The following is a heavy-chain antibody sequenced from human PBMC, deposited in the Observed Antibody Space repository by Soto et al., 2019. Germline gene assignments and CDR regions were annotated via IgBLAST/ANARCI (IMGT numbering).Heavy chain of an antibody. V-gene: IGHV3-23*01. CDR1: GFTFSSYA. CDR2: ISGSGGST. Sequence: EVQLLESGGGLVQRGGSLRLSCAASGFTFSSYAMSSVRQAPGKGLEWVSAISGSGGSTYSADSVKGRFTISRDNSKNTLYLQMNSLRDEDTAVYYCAKDLGNCSSTSCYPEDYYYYYYMDVWGKGTTVTVSS. J-gene: IGHJ6*03. D-gene: IGHD2-2*01. CDR3: AKDLGNCSSTSCYPEDYYYYYYMDV.